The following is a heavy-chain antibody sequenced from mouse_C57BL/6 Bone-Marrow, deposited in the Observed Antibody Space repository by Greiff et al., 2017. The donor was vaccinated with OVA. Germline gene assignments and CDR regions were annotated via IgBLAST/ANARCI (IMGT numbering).Heavy chain of an antibody. CDR1: GYTFTSYW. J-gene: IGHJ1*03. V-gene: IGHV1-5*01. CDR3: TSLANWDGYFDV. CDR2: IYPGNSDT. D-gene: IGHD4-1*01. Sequence: VQLQQSGTVLARPGASVKMSCKTSGYTFTSYWMHWVNQRPGQGLEWIGAIYPGNSDTSYNQKFKGKAKLTAVTSASTAYMELSSLTNEDSAVYYCTSLANWDGYFDVWGTGTTVTVSS.